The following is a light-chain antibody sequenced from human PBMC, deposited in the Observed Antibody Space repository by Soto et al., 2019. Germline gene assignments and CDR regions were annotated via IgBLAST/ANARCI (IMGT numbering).Light chain of an antibody. J-gene: IGLJ1*01. V-gene: IGLV2-14*01. CDR1: SSDVGGFNY. CDR3: SSYTSSSTYV. Sequence: QSALTQPASVSGSPGQSITISCTGTSSDVGGFNYVSWYQHHPGKAPKLMIYEVSNRPSGVSNRFSGSKSSNTASLTISGLQAEDEADYYCSSYTSSSTYVFGTGTQLTVL. CDR2: EVS.